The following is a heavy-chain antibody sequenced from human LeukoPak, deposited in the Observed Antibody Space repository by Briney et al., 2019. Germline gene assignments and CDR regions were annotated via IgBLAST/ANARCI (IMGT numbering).Heavy chain of an antibody. CDR3: ARRYYYGSGSYQIDY. CDR2: IDPSNSYR. D-gene: IGHD3-10*01. J-gene: IGHJ4*02. V-gene: IGHV5-10-1*01. Sequence: GESLKISCKGSGYSFTNYWISWVRQVPGKGLDWMGRIDPSNSYRKYSPSFQGHVTTSADKSITTVYLQWSSLRASDTAMYYCARRYYYGSGSYQIDYWGQGTLVTVSS. CDR1: GYSFTNYW.